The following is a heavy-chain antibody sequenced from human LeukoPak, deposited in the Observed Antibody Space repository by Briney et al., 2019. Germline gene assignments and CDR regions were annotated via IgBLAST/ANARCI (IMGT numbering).Heavy chain of an antibody. CDR3: ARGAWGTDSSGWTYHYYYGMDV. V-gene: IGHV4-4*02. Sequence: SSETLSLTCTVSGDSINSLDLWSWVRQPPGKGLEWIGEMYLSGTTHSNPSVKSRVTISIDKSKNQFFLNLSSVTAADTAVYYCARGAWGTDSSGWTYHYYYGMDVWGQGTTVTVSS. CDR2: MYLSGTT. CDR1: GDSINSLDL. J-gene: IGHJ6*02. D-gene: IGHD6-19*01.